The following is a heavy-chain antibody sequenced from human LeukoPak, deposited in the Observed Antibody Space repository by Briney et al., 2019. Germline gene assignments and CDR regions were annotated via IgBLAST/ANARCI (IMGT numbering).Heavy chain of an antibody. CDR3: GRDKVSRGLENWFDP. CDR2: VSPSWST. J-gene: IGHJ5*02. Sequence: ASQTLSLTCIVSGASISSESYYWSWIRQSAGKGLEWIGRVSPSWSTTYNPSLKSRVTISMDTSKNQLSLKLTSATAADTAMYYCGRDKVSRGLENWFDPWGQGTLVTVSS. V-gene: IGHV4-61*02. D-gene: IGHD3-10*01. CDR1: GASISSESYY.